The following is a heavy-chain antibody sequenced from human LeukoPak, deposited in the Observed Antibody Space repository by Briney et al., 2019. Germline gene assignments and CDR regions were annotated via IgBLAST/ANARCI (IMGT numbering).Heavy chain of an antibody. Sequence: SVKVSCKVSGYTLTELSMHWVRQAPGQGLEWMGGIIPIFGTANYAQKFQGRVTITADGSTSTAYMELSSLRSEDTAVYYCARDKHQLVDYWGQGTLVTVSS. CDR1: GYTLTELS. V-gene: IGHV1-69*13. CDR2: IIPIFGTA. D-gene: IGHD6-13*01. CDR3: ARDKHQLVDY. J-gene: IGHJ4*02.